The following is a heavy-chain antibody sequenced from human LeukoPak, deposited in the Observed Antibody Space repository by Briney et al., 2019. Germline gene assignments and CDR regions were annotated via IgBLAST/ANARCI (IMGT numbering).Heavy chain of an antibody. CDR1: GYTFTGYY. CDR2: INPNSGGT. Sequence: GASVKVSCKASGYTFTGYYMHWVRQAPGQGLEWMGWINPNSGGTNYAQKFQGRVTMTRDTSISTAYMELSRLRSDDTALYYCARARMGKSSWYPDYWGQGTLVTVSS. CDR3: ARARMGKSSWYPDY. J-gene: IGHJ4*02. V-gene: IGHV1-2*02. D-gene: IGHD6-13*01.